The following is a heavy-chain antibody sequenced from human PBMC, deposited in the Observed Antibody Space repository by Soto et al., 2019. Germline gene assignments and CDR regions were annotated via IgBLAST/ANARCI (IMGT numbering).Heavy chain of an antibody. CDR3: PQAVARNCAY. V-gene: IGHV3-30*03. D-gene: IGHD6-19*01. CDR1: GFTFSSYG. CDR2: ISYDGSNK. Sequence: GASLRLSCAASGFTFSSYGMHWVRQAPGKGLEWVAVISYDGSNKYYADSVKGRFTISRDNSKNTLYLQMNSLRAEDTAVYYCPQAVARNCAYWSQGARVIVSS. J-gene: IGHJ4*02.